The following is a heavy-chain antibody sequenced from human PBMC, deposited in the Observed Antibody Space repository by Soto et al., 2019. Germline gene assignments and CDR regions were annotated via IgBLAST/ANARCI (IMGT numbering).Heavy chain of an antibody. D-gene: IGHD6-13*01. CDR2: ISAYNGNT. Sequence: QVQLVQSGAEVKKPGASVKVSCKASGYTFTSYGISWVRQAPGQGLEWMGWISAYNGNTNYAQKLQGRVTMTTDTSTSTGYMELRSLRSDDTAVYYCARDRPLSRSSRWLTSFDYWVQRTLVSVSS. V-gene: IGHV1-18*01. J-gene: IGHJ4*02. CDR3: ARDRPLSRSSRWLTSFDY. CDR1: GYTFTSYG.